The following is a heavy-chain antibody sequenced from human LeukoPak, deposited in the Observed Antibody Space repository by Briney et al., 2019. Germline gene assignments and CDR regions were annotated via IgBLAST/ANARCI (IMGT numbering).Heavy chain of an antibody. D-gene: IGHD5-12*01. CDR2: INTNTGNP. CDR3: ARDEAIVATTDDAFDI. Sequence: ASVKVSCKASGYTFTSYAMNWVRQAPGQGLEWMGWINTNTGNPTYAQGFTGRFVFSLHTSVSTAYLQISSLKAEDTAVYYCARDEAIVATTDDAFDIWGQGTMVTVSS. V-gene: IGHV7-4-1*02. J-gene: IGHJ3*02. CDR1: GYTFTSYA.